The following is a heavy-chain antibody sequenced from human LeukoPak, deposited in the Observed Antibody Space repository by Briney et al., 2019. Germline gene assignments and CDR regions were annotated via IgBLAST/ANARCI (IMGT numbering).Heavy chain of an antibody. CDR1: GGSISSSYW. Sequence: SGTLSLTCDVSGGSISSSYWWSWVRQPPGKGLEWIGEIYHSGSTNYNPSLKSRVTISVDKSKNQFSLKLSSVTAADTAVYYCARVSYYDRSRLYFDYWGQGTLVTVSS. D-gene: IGHD3-22*01. V-gene: IGHV4-4*02. CDR3: ARVSYYDRSRLYFDY. J-gene: IGHJ4*02. CDR2: IYHSGST.